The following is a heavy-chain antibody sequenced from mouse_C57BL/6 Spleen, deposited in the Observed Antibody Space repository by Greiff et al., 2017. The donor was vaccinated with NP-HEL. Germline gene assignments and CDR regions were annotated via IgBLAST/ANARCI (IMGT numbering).Heavy chain of an antibody. J-gene: IGHJ2*01. CDR2: IDPSDSYT. CDR1: GYTFTSYW. D-gene: IGHD2-2*01. Sequence: QVQLQQPGAELVMPGASVKLSCKASGYTFTSYWMHWVKQRPGQGLEWIGEIDPSDSYTNYNQKFKGKSTLTVDKSSSTAYMQLSSLTSEDSAVYYCATRGMVTTGGYFDYWGQGTTLTVSS. V-gene: IGHV1-69*01. CDR3: ATRGMVTTGGYFDY.